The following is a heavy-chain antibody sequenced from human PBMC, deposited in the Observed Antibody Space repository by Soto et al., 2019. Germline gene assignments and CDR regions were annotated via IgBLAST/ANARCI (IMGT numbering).Heavy chain of an antibody. D-gene: IGHD3-22*01. V-gene: IGHV1-46*01. Sequence: GASLKVSCKSSGYPFTSYYIHWVRQAPGQGLEWMGIINPSGGSTSYAQKFQGRVTMTRDTSTSTVYMELSSLRSEDTAVYYCAGEQYYYDSSGYSIWGQGTMVTGSS. CDR3: AGEQYYYDSSGYSI. J-gene: IGHJ3*02. CDR1: GYPFTSYY. CDR2: INPSGGST.